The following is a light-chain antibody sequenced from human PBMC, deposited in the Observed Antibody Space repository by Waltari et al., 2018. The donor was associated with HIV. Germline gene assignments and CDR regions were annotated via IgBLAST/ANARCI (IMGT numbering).Light chain of an antibody. CDR1: SSDVGTYDL. V-gene: IGLV2-23*02. CDR2: AVT. J-gene: IGLJ3*02. Sequence: QSALTQPASVSGSPGQSITVSCTGTSSDVGTYDLVSWYQHHPGKAPKPCIHAVTKRPAWFAARASGSKSGSTASLTISGLQAEDESLYYCCAFSGGRISWVFGGGTRVTVL. CDR3: CAFSGGRISWV.